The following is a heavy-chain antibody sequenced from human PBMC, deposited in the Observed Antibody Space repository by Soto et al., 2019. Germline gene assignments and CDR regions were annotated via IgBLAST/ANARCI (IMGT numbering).Heavy chain of an antibody. D-gene: IGHD1-1*01. CDR3: ARGGTWNGGTFFDY. V-gene: IGHV3-30-3*01. Sequence: QVQLVESGGGVVQPGRSLRLSCAASGFTFSSYAMHWVRQAPGKGLEWVAVISYDGSNKYYADSVKGRFTVSRGNSRNTLWLQMNSLRAEDTAVYYCARGGTWNGGTFFDYWGQGTLVTVSS. CDR2: ISYDGSNK. CDR1: GFTFSSYA. J-gene: IGHJ4*02.